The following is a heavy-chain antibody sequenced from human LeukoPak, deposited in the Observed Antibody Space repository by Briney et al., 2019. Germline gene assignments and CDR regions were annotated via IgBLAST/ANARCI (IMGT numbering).Heavy chain of an antibody. CDR2: INHSGST. CDR3: AFLFRGNSY. J-gene: IGHJ4*02. V-gene: IGHV4-34*01. D-gene: IGHD3-10*01. Sequence: SETLSLTCAVYGGSFSGYYWSWIRQPPGKGLEWIGEINHSGSTNYNPSLKSRVTISVDTSKNQFSLKLSSVAAADTAVYYCAFLFRGNSYWGQGTLVTVSS. CDR1: GGSFSGYY.